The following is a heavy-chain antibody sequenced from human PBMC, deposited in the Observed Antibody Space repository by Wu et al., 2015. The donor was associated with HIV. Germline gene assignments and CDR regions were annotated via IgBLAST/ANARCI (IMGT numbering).Heavy chain of an antibody. CDR1: GGSFSSYG. V-gene: IGHV1-69*05. CDR3: ARVSVRRRDCSGGSCRVSILDAFNV. CDR2: VIPLFGVE. D-gene: IGHD2-15*01. J-gene: IGHJ3*01. Sequence: LVQSGADVKKPGASVKVSCKASGGSFSSYGISWVRQAPGQGLEWMGGVIPLFGVETYAQKFHDRVKITTDESSITAYMDLSGLSSDDTAMYYCARVSVRRRDCSGGSCRVSILDAFNVWGQGTLVTVSS.